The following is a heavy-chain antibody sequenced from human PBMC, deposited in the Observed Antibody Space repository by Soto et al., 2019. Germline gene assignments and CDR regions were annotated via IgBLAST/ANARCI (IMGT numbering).Heavy chain of an antibody. V-gene: IGHV4-61*01. CDR3: ARGIEGWYQGRYYYGMDV. CDR2: IYYSGST. Sequence: QVQLQESGPGLVKPSETLSLTCTVSGGSVSSGSYYWSWIRQPPGKGLEWIGYIYYSGSTNYNPSLKSRVTIAVVTSLKLSSVTAADTAVYYCARGIEGWYQGRYYYGMDVWGQGTTVTVSS. J-gene: IGHJ6*02. CDR1: GGSVSSGSYY. D-gene: IGHD6-19*01.